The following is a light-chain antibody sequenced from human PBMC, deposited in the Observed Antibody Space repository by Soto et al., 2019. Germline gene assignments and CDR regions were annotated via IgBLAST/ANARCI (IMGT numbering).Light chain of an antibody. CDR1: QSVSSSS. V-gene: IGKV3-20*01. J-gene: IGKJ2*01. CDR2: GAS. CDR3: QQYGSSPKT. Sequence: EIVLTQSPGTLSLSPGERATLSCRASQSVSSSSLAWYQQKPGQAPRLLIYGASSRATGIPDRFSGSGSGIDFTLTISRLEPEDFALYYCQQYGSSPKTFGQGTKLEIK.